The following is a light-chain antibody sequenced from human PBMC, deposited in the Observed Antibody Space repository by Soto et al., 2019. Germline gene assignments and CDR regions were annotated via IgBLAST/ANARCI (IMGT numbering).Light chain of an antibody. Sequence: QSVLTQPPSVSGAPGQRVTISCTGSSSNIGAGYDVHWYQQLPGTAPKLLIYGNSNRPSGVPDRFSGSKSGTSASLAITGLHDEDEADYYCQSYDSSLSGGVFGGGTKLTVL. CDR3: QSYDSSLSGGV. V-gene: IGLV1-40*01. CDR1: SSNIGAGYD. CDR2: GNS. J-gene: IGLJ3*02.